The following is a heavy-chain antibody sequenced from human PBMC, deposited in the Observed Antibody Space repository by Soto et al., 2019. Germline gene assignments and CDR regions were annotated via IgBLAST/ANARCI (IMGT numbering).Heavy chain of an antibody. CDR1: GFTLSSYA. J-gene: IGHJ6*02. Sequence: GGSLRLSCAASGFTLSSYAMSWVRQAPGKGLEWVSAISGSGGSTYYADSVKGRFTISRDNSKNTLYLQMNSLRAEDTAVYYCARGSGYSYGYDAYYYGMDVWGQATTVTVSS. D-gene: IGHD5-18*01. CDR2: ISGSGGST. V-gene: IGHV3-23*01. CDR3: ARGSGYSYGYDAYYYGMDV.